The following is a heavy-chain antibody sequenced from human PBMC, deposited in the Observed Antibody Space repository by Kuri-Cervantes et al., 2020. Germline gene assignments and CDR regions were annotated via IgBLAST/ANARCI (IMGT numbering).Heavy chain of an antibody. CDR1: GFTFSSYA. V-gene: IGHV3-30-3*01. J-gene: IGHJ4*02. CDR3: ARSKSEVTHAGY. D-gene: IGHD1-14*01. CDR2: ISYDGSNK. Sequence: LSLTCAASGFTFSSYAMHWVRQAPGKGLEWVAVISYDGSNKYYADSVKGRFTISRDNSKNTLYLQMNSLRAEDTAVYYCARSKSEVTHAGYWGQGTLVTVSS.